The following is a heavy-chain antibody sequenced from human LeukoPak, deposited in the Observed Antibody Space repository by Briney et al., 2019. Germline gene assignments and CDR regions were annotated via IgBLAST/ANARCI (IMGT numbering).Heavy chain of an antibody. CDR1: GFTFSNYW. J-gene: IGHJ6*02. V-gene: IGHV3-74*01. D-gene: IGHD5-24*01. CDR3: AKMSLRYYYMDV. CDR2: INSDGSST. Sequence: GGSLRLSCAASGFTFSNYWMHWVRQAPGKGLVWVSRINSDGSSTGYADSGKGRFTISRDNAKNTLYLQMSSLRAEDTAVYYCAKMSLRYYYMDVWGQGTTVTVSS.